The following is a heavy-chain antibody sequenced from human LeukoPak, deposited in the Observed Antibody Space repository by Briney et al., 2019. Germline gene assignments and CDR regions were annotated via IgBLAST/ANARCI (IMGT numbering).Heavy chain of an antibody. CDR3: LPDCGGACARDY. V-gene: IGHV3-49*04. Sequence: GGSLRLSCTASGFTFGDYAMSWVRQAPGKGLEWVGFIRSKAYGGTTEYAASVKGRFTISRDDSKSIAYLQMNSLKTEDTAVYYCLPDCGGACARDYWGQEPLVTVSS. J-gene: IGHJ4*02. CDR2: IRSKAYGGTT. D-gene: IGHD2-21*02. CDR1: GFTFGDYA.